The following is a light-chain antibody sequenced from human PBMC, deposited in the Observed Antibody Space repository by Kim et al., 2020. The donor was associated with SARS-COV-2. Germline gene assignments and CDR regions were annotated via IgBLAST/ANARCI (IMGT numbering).Light chain of an antibody. CDR1: TSDIGGYDF. J-gene: IGLJ1*01. CDR3: TSFASGATPYV. CDR2: DVT. V-gene: IGLV2-14*03. Sequence: QWIIISCTGTTSDIGGYDFVSWYQQQPGKAPKLMIYDVTNRPSGVSHRFCGSKSGNTASLIISGLQAEDEADYFCTSFASGATPYVFGAGTKVTVL.